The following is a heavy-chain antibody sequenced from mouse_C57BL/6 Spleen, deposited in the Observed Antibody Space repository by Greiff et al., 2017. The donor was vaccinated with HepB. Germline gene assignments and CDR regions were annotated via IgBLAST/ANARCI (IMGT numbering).Heavy chain of an antibody. CDR2: IYPGDGDT. Sequence: QVQLQQSGPELVKPGASVKISCKASGYAFSSSWMNWVKQRPGKGLEWIGRIYPGDGDTNYNGKFKGKATLTADKSSSTAYMQLSSLTSEDSAVYFCARSAGSTYWYFDVWGTGTTVTVSS. V-gene: IGHV1-82*01. CDR1: GYAFSSSW. D-gene: IGHD1-1*01. J-gene: IGHJ1*03. CDR3: ARSAGSTYWYFDV.